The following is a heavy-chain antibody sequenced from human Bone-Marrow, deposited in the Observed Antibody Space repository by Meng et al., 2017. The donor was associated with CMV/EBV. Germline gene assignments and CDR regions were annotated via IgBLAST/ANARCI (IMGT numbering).Heavy chain of an antibody. CDR3: ARYNEQVGAMDC. V-gene: IGHV3-13*01. CDR1: GFTFSSYD. D-gene: IGHD3-10*01. CDR2: IGPAGDT. Sequence: GESLKISCAASGFTFSSYDMHWVRQATGKALVWVSGIGPAGDTYYPDSVKGRFTISREDAKNSFYLQMNSLTVGDTAAYFCARYNEQVGAMDCWGQGTRVTGSS. J-gene: IGHJ4*02.